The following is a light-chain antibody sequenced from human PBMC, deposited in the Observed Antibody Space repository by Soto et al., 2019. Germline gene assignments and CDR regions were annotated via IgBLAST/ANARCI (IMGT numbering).Light chain of an antibody. J-gene: IGLJ1*01. CDR2: EVS. Sequence: QSVLTQPASVSGSPGQSITISCSRTSSDVGSYDHVAWYQQFPGKTPKLMIYEVSNRPSGVSSRFSGSKSGNTASLTISGLQAEDEADYYCISYTGSSTSYVFGSGTKVTVL. CDR3: ISYTGSSTSYV. CDR1: SSDVGSYDH. V-gene: IGLV2-14*01.